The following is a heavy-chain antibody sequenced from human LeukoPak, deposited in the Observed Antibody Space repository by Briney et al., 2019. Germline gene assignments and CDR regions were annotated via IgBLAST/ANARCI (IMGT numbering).Heavy chain of an antibody. J-gene: IGHJ5*02. D-gene: IGHD6-19*01. CDR1: GYTFTSYA. V-gene: IGHV1-3*01. CDR3: ARDLAVAGTNVDWFAP. CDR2: INAPNVNT. Sequence: ASLKVSCKASGYTFTSYAIHWVRQAPGQRLDWMGWINAPNVNTKYSQKLHGRVTTARDSSASTAYMELSSLRSEDTAVYYWARDLAVAGTNVDWFAPWGQGTLVTVSS.